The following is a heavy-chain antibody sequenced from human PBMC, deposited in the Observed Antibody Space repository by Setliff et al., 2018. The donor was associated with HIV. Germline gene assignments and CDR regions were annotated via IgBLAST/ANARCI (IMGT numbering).Heavy chain of an antibody. J-gene: IGHJ1*01. Sequence: GGSLRLSCEASGFTFRDYYMSWIRQAPGKGLEWVSYISGSGDIKYYADSVKGRFTISRDNAKNSLHLQMHSLGADDTAIYYCASPSPYCTTASCPEYFLHWGQGTLVTVSS. CDR3: ASPSPYCTTASCPEYFLH. CDR1: GFTFRDYY. CDR2: ISGSGDIK. V-gene: IGHV3-11*04. D-gene: IGHD2-2*01.